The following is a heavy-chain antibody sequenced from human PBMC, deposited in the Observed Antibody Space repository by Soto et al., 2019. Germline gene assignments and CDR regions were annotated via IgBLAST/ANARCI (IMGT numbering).Heavy chain of an antibody. CDR2: IAYDGTNT. Sequence: GGSLRLSCAASGFDFSNYGMHWVRQAPGKGLEWVAIIAYDGTNTYYADSVKGRFTISRDNSKNTPYLQMNSLRDEDTAVYYCAKDDGTFLYDTSGYPLDYWGQGTLVTVYS. D-gene: IGHD3-22*01. V-gene: IGHV3-30*18. CDR1: GFDFSNYG. CDR3: AKDDGTFLYDTSGYPLDY. J-gene: IGHJ4*02.